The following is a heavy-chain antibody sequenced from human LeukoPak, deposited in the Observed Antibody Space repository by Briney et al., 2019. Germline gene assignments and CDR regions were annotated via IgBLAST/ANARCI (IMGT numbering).Heavy chain of an antibody. CDR2: ISWDGGST. J-gene: IGHJ6*03. CDR1: GFTFDDYA. D-gene: IGHD3-3*01. V-gene: IGHV3-43D*03. Sequence: GGSLRLSCAASGFTFDDYAMHWVRQAPGKGLEWVSLISWDGGSTYYADSVKGRFTISRDNSKNSLYLQMNSLRAEDTALYYCAKENTIFGVAYYMDVWGKGTTVTVSS. CDR3: AKENTIFGVAYYMDV.